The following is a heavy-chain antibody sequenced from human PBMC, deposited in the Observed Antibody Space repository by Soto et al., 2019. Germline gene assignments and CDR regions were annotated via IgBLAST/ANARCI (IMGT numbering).Heavy chain of an antibody. J-gene: IGHJ5*02. D-gene: IGHD3-16*01. CDR2: ISKSGSII. V-gene: IGHV3-11*01. CDR1: GFTFSDYY. CDR3: ARDLSPYSDYYDESTSETWFDP. Sequence: GGSLRLSCAASGFTFSDYYMSWLRQPPGKGLEWVPYISKSGSIIHFADSVKGRFAISRDNAKNTFYLQMSSLRAEDTALYYCARDLSPYSDYYDESTSETWFDPWGQGTLVTVSS.